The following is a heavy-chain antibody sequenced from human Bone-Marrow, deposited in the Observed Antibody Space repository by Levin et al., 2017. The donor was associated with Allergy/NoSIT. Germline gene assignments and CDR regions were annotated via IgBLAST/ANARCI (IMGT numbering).Heavy chain of an antibody. CDR2: ISQSGDI. CDR1: GGTLSDFH. V-gene: IGHV4-34*01. J-gene: IGHJ4*02. Sequence: PSETLSLTCAIHGGTLSDFHWAWIRHPPGKGLEWIGEISQSGDINYNPSLKRRVTLSVDESRNQVSLKLASVTAADTGVYYCARVVAHFDYWGQGTQVAVSS. CDR3: ARVVAHFDY.